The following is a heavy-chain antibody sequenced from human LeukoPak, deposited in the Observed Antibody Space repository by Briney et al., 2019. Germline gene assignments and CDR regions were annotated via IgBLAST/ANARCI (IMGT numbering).Heavy chain of an antibody. CDR2: ISYDGTPK. Sequence: GGSLRLSCEASGFTFSSYAIHWVRQAPGEGLERVAVISYDGTPKYYADSVKGRFTISRDNSKNILDLQMNSLRAEDTAVYYCVRERLGYFDSWGQGTLVTVSS. V-gene: IGHV3-30*04. D-gene: IGHD6-19*01. CDR1: GFTFSSYA. CDR3: VRERLGYFDS. J-gene: IGHJ4*02.